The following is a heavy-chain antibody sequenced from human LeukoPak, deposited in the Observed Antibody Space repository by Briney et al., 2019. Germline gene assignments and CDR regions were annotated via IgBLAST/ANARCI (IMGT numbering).Heavy chain of an antibody. J-gene: IGHJ3*02. CDR2: VGTSADT. V-gene: IGHV3-NL1*01. D-gene: IGHD3-22*01. Sequence: GGSLRLSCAAAGFTFRSYAMHWVRQAPGKGLEWVSAVGTSADTYYADSVKGRFTISRDNSKNTLYLQMNSLRAEDTAVYYCAKGRVDYYDSSDAFDIWGQGTMVTVSS. CDR3: AKGRVDYYDSSDAFDI. CDR1: GFTFRSYA.